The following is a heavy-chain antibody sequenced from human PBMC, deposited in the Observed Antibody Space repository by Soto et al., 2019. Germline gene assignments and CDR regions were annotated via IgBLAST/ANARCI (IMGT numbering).Heavy chain of an antibody. J-gene: IGHJ4*02. D-gene: IGHD2-15*01. CDR1: GYTFTSYG. V-gene: IGHV1-18*01. CDR3: ARDLRLVVVAAMPFDY. CDR2: ISAYNGNT. Sequence: GESLKISCKASGYTFTSYGISWVRQAPGQGLEWMGWISAYNGNTNYAQKLQGRVTMTTDTSTSTAYMELRSLRSDDTAVYYCARDLRLVVVAAMPFDYWGQGTLVTVSS.